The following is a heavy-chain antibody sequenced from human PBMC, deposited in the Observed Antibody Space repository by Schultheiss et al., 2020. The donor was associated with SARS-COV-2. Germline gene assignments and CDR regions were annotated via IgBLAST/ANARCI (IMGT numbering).Heavy chain of an antibody. J-gene: IGHJ2*01. CDR1: GGSFSGYY. D-gene: IGHD6-25*01. CDR3: ARDGSGGWHFDL. V-gene: IGHV4-34*01. CDR2: INHSGST. Sequence: SQTLSLTCAVYGGSFSGYYWSWIRQPPGKGLEWIGEINHSGSTNYNPSLKSRLTISVDTSKNQFSLKLSSVTAADTAVYYCARDGSGGWHFDLWGRGTLVTVSS.